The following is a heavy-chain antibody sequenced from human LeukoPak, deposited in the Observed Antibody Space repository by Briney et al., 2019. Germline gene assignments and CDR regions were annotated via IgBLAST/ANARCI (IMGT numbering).Heavy chain of an antibody. V-gene: IGHV3-23*01. CDR2: ISGSGGST. Sequence: GGSLRLSCAASGFTFSSYGMSWVRQAPGKGLEWVSAISGSGGSTYYADSVKGRFTISRDNSKNTLYLQMNSLRAGDTAVYYCAKDYYLYHFDYWGQGTLVTVSS. CDR1: GFTFSSYG. J-gene: IGHJ4*02. CDR3: AKDYYLYHFDY. D-gene: IGHD3-10*01.